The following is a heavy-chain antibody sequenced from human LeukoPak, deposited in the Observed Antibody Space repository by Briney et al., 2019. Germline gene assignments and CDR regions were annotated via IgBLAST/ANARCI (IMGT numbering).Heavy chain of an antibody. CDR3: ARQVPENWSLPSYYFDY. V-gene: IGHV4-59*04. Sequence: PSEALSLTCTVSGGYISTYYWSWIRQPPGKGLEWIGSIYYSGSTYYNPSLKSRVTISVDTSKNQFSLKLSSVTAADTAVYYCARQVPENWSLPSYYFDYWGQGTLVTVSS. D-gene: IGHD1-1*01. CDR2: IYYSGST. J-gene: IGHJ4*02. CDR1: GGYISTYY.